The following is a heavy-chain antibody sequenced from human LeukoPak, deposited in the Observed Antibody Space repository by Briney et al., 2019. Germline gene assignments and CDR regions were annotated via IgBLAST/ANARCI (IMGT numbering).Heavy chain of an antibody. CDR2: FSSSSSTI. J-gene: IGHJ4*02. CDR1: GFTFRNYG. CDR3: ARDQLYSATGSFDY. V-gene: IGHV3-48*04. D-gene: IGHD3-9*01. Sequence: GGSLRLSCAASGFTFRNYGMNWVRQAPGKGLEWISYFSSSSSTIFYADSVRGRFTMSRDNAKNSLYLQVNSLRAEDTAVYYCARDQLYSATGSFDYWGQGTLVTVS.